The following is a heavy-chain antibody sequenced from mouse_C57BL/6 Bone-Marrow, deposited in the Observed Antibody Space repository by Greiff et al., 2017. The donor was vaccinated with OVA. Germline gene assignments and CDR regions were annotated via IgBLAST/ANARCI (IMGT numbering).Heavy chain of an antibody. CDR2: IRNKANNHAT. CDR3: TRRGITTVVAHWYFDV. J-gene: IGHJ1*03. V-gene: IGHV6-6*01. Sequence: VQLKESGGGLVQPGGSMKLSCAASGFTFSDAWMDWVRQSPEKGLEWVAEIRNKANNHATYYAESVKGRFTISRDDSKSSVYLQMNSLRAEDTGIYYCTRRGITTVVAHWYFDVWGTGTTVTVSS. D-gene: IGHD1-1*01. CDR1: GFTFSDAW.